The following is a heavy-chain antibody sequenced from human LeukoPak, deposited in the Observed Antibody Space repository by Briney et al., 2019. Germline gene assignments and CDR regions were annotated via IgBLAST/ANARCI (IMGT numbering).Heavy chain of an antibody. J-gene: IGHJ6*04. CDR3: AKVGCSSTSCSLTWYYYGMDV. V-gene: IGHV3-30*18. CDR2: ISYDGSNR. CDR1: GFTFSSDG. Sequence: GGSLRLSCAASGFTFSSDGMHWVRQAPGKGQEWVAVISYDGSNRYYADSVKGRFTISRDNSKNTLYLQMNSLRAEDTAVYYCAKVGCSSTSCSLTWYYYGMDVWGKGTTVTVSS. D-gene: IGHD2-2*01.